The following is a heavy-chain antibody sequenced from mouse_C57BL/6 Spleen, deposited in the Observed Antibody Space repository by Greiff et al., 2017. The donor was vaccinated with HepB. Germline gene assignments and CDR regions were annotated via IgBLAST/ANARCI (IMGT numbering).Heavy chain of an antibody. CDR2: IDPSDSET. J-gene: IGHJ2*01. D-gene: IGHD2-3*01. Sequence: QVQLQQPGAELVRPGSSVKLSCKASGYTFTSYWMHWVKQRPIQGLEWIGNIDPSDSETHYNQKFKDKATLTVDKSSSTAYMQLSSLTSEDSAVYYCASWGDDGYYYEGSFDYWGQGTTLTVSS. CDR3: ASWGDDGYYYEGSFDY. V-gene: IGHV1-52*01. CDR1: GYTFTSYW.